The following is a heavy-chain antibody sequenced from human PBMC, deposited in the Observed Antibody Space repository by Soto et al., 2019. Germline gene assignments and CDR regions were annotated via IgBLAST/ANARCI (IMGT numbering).Heavy chain of an antibody. D-gene: IGHD6-13*01. J-gene: IGHJ4*02. CDR1: GGTFSSYA. CDR3: ARGEAGEQQLFFFFDY. V-gene: IGHV1-69*01. CDR2: IIPIFGTA. Sequence: QVQLVQAGAEVKKPGSSVKVSCKASGGTFSSYAISWVRQAPGQGLEWMGGIIPIFGTANYAQKFQGRVTITADESTSTAYMELSSLRSEDTAVYYCARGEAGEQQLFFFFDYWGQGTLVTVSS.